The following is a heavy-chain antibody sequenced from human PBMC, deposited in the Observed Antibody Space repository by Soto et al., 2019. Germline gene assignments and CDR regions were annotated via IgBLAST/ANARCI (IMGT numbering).Heavy chain of an antibody. CDR3: AIPLPKQQLVRGAFDH. J-gene: IGHJ4*02. Sequence: QVQLVQSGAEVKKPGSSVKLSCMTSGGTFRNYAINWVRQAPGQGLEWMGGSIPVFGTANYAQTFQGRFTVTADESTSTAYMELSSLRSEDTAVYYCAIPLPKQQLVRGAFDHWGQGTLVTVAS. D-gene: IGHD6-13*01. CDR1: GGTFRNYA. V-gene: IGHV1-69*01. CDR2: SIPVFGTA.